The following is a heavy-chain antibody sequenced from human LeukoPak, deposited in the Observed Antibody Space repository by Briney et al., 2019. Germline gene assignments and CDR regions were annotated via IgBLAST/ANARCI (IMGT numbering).Heavy chain of an antibody. CDR3: ARGGNQNRDPRDY. J-gene: IGHJ4*02. V-gene: IGHV4-61*02. D-gene: IGHD1-14*01. Sequence: PSQTLSLTCTVSSGTISSGSYYWSWIRQPAGKGLEWIGRIYTSGSTNYNPSLKSRVTISVDTSKNQFSLKLSSVTAADTAVYYCARGGNQNRDPRDYWGQGTLVTVSS. CDR1: SGTISSGSYY. CDR2: IYTSGST.